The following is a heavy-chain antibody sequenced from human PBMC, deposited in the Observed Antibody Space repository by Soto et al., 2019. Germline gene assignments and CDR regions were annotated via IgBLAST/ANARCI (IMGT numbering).Heavy chain of an antibody. CDR1: GYTFTSYD. CDR2: MNPNSGNT. V-gene: IGHV1-8*01. Sequence: QVQLVQSGAEVKKPGASVKVSCTASGYTFTSYDINWVRHATGQGLEWMGWMNPNSGNTGYAQKFQGRVTTTRDSSIGTAYMELYSLRSEDTAVYYCARGSSGKTRGYYYYMDVWGKGTTVTVSS. D-gene: IGHD1-1*01. J-gene: IGHJ6*03. CDR3: ARGSSGKTRGYYYYMDV.